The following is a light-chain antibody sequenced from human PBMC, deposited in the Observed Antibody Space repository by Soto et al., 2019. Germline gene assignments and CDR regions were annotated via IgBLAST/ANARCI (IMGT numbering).Light chain of an antibody. V-gene: IGKV1D-16*01. Sequence: DIQMTPSPSSLSASVGDRVTITCRASQGLSSWLAWYQQKPEEAPKSLIYAASRLESGVPSRFSGSGSGTDFTLTIGSLQPDDFATYYCQQSYSTPITFGQGTRL. CDR2: AAS. CDR1: QGLSSW. J-gene: IGKJ5*01. CDR3: QQSYSTPIT.